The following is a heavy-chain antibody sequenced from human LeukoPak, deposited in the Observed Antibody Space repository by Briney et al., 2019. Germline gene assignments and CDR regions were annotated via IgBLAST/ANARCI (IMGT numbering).Heavy chain of an antibody. V-gene: IGHV3-11*01. D-gene: IGHD3-10*01. Sequence: GGSLRLSCAASGFTFSDYYMSWIRQAPGKGLEWVSYISSSGSTIYYADSVKGRFTISRDNAKSSLYLQMNSLRAEDTAVYYCARDRDYYGSGSYYPDYWGQGTLVTVSS. J-gene: IGHJ4*02. CDR3: ARDRDYYGSGSYYPDY. CDR1: GFTFSDYY. CDR2: ISSSGSTI.